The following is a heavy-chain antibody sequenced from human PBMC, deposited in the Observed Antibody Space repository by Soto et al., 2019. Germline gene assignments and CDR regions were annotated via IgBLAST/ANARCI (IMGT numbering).Heavy chain of an antibody. CDR3: ARSVYSYGPNMD. J-gene: IGHJ4*02. Sequence: QVLMVQSGAEVKKPGYSVKVSCRAGRGSFSASGFSWVRQAPGQGLEWVGGFIPIFGTANYAQKFQDRVTVTADESTNTVYMELSSLRSEDTAVYYCARSVYSYGPNMDWGQGTLVTVSS. V-gene: IGHV1-69*01. CDR1: RGSFSASG. CDR2: FIPIFGTA. D-gene: IGHD5-18*01.